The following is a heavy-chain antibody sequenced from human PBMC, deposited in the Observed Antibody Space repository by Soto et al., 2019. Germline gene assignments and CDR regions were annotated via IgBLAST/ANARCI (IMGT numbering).Heavy chain of an antibody. CDR2: IYYSGTT. D-gene: IGHD2-21*01. CDR1: GGSISSYY. V-gene: IGHV4-59*12. CDR3: ARLGAYYQSLAP. Sequence: SETLSLTCTVSGGSISSYYWSWIRQPPGKGLEWIGYIYYSGTTNYNPSLKSRVTISLDASKSQFSLRLTSVTAADSAVYYCARLGAYYQSLAPWGPGTLVTVSS. J-gene: IGHJ5*02.